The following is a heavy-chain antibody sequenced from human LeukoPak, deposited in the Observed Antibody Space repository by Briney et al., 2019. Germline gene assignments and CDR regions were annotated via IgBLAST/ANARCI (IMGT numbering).Heavy chain of an antibody. CDR1: GFTFSSYA. J-gene: IGHJ6*02. CDR3: AKGGGKYGSGSYYRGYYGMDV. CDR2: ISGSGGST. V-gene: IGHV3-23*01. D-gene: IGHD3-10*01. Sequence: GGSLRLSCAASGFTFSSYAMSWVRQAPGKGLEWVSAISGSGGSTYYADSVKGRFTISRDNSKNTLYLQMNSLRAEDTAVYYCAKGGGKYGSGSYYRGYYGMDVWGQGTTVTVSS.